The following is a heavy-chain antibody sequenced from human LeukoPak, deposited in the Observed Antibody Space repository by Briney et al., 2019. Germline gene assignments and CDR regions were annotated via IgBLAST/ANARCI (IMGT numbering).Heavy chain of an antibody. Sequence: ASVKVSCKASGYTFTGYYMHWVRQAPGQGREWMGRINPNSGGTNYAQKFQGRVTMTRDTSISTAYMELSRLRSDDTAVYYCAREATLDMGRGVIINSHYYYMDVWGKGTTVTVSS. CDR3: AREATLDMGRGVIINSHYYYMDV. J-gene: IGHJ6*03. V-gene: IGHV1-2*06. D-gene: IGHD3-10*01. CDR1: GYTFTGYY. CDR2: INPNSGGT.